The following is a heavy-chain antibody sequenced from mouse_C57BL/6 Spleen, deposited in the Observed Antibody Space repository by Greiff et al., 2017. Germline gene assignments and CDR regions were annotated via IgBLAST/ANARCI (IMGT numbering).Heavy chain of an antibody. Sequence: EVMLVESGGGLVKPGGSLKLSCAASGFTFSDYGMHWVRQAPEKGLEWVAYISSGSSTIYYADTVKGRFTISRDNAKNTLFLQMTSLRSEDTAMYYCARLYYGNYVDYAMDYWGQGTSVTVSS. CDR1: GFTFSDYG. D-gene: IGHD2-1*01. V-gene: IGHV5-17*01. CDR3: ARLYYGNYVDYAMDY. CDR2: ISSGSSTI. J-gene: IGHJ4*01.